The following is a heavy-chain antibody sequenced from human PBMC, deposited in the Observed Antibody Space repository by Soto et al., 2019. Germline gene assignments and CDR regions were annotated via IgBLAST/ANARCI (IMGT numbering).Heavy chain of an antibody. CDR2: IWYDGSNK. CDR1: GFTFSSYG. J-gene: IGHJ6*02. CDR3: ASTSQTGYYYYYGMDV. V-gene: IGHV3-33*01. Sequence: QVQLVESGGGVVQPGRSLRLSCAASGFTFSSYGMNWVRQAPGKGLEWVAVIWYDGSNKYYADSVKGRFTISRDNSKNTLYLQMNSLRAEDTAVYYCASTSQTGYYYYYGMDVWGQGTTVTVSS.